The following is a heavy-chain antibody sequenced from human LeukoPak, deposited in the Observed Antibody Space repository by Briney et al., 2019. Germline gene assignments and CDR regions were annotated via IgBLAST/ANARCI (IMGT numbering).Heavy chain of an antibody. CDR2: INPNSGGT. Sequence: GASVKVSRKASGYTFTGYYMHWVRQAPGQGLEWMGWINPNSGGTNYAQKFQGRVTMTRDTSISTAYMELSRLRSDDTAVYYCARVRPKYYYGMDVWGQGTTVTVSS. CDR1: GYTFTGYY. J-gene: IGHJ6*02. CDR3: ARVRPKYYYGMDV. V-gene: IGHV1-2*02.